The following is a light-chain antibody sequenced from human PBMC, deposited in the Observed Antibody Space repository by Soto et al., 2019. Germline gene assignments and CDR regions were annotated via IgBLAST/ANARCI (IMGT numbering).Light chain of an antibody. CDR1: QSVSSN. J-gene: IGKJ2*01. CDR2: GAS. Sequence: EIVMTQSPATLSVSPGERATLSCRASQSVSSNLAWYQQKPGQAPRLLIYGASTRATDIPARFSGSGSGTEFTLTISSLQSEDFAVYYCQQYNNWPSYTFGQGTKVDIK. V-gene: IGKV3-15*01. CDR3: QQYNNWPSYT.